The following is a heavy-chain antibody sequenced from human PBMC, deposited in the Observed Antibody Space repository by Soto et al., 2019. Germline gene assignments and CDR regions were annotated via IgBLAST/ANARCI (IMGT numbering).Heavy chain of an antibody. J-gene: IGHJ6*02. Sequence: QVQLQQWGAGLLKPSETLSLTCAVYGGSFRGYYWSWMRQPPGKGLEWIGEITPSGSTNYNPSLMSRVTISVETSKNQFSLKLSSVTAADSSVYYCAGCGQWLVRDDYYYGMHVWGQGNTVTVSS. CDR3: AGCGQWLVRDDYYYGMHV. V-gene: IGHV4-34*01. CDR1: GGSFRGYY. D-gene: IGHD6-19*01. CDR2: ITPSGST.